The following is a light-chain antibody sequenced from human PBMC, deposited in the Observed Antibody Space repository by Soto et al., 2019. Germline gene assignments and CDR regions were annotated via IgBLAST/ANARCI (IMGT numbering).Light chain of an antibody. J-gene: IGLJ2*01. CDR3: SSYTSSSTPVV. CDR1: SSDFGGYNY. V-gene: IGLV2-14*01. CDR2: DVS. Sequence: QSALTQPASVSGSPGQSITISCTGTSSDFGGYNYVSWYQQHPGKAPKLMIYDVSNRPSGVSNRFSGSKSGNTASLTISGLQAEDEAYYYCSSYTSSSTPVVFGGGTKVTVL.